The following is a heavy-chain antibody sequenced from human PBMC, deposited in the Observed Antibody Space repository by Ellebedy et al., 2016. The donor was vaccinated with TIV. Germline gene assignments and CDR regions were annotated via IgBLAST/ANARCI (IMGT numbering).Heavy chain of an antibody. CDR1: GYTLTELS. V-gene: IGHV1-24*01. J-gene: IGHJ4*02. D-gene: IGHD4-17*01. CDR2: FDPEDGET. CDR3: ATLGYGDYPFYYFDY. Sequence: ASVKVSCXVSGYTLTELSMHWVRQAPGKGLEWMGGFDPEDGETIYAQKFQGRVTMTEDTSTDTAYMELSSLRSEDTAVYYCATLGYGDYPFYYFDYWGQGTLVTVSS.